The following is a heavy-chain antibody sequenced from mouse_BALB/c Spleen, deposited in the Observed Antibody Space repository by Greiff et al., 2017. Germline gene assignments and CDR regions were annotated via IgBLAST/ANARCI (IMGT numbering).Heavy chain of an antibody. J-gene: IGHJ3*01. CDR3: ARIGAITTGFAY. D-gene: IGHD2-4*01. Sequence: QVQLQQSGPELVKPGASVKISCKASGYAFSSSWMNWVKQRPGQGLEWIGRIYPGDGDTNYNGKFKGKATLTADKSSSTAYMQLSSLTSVDSAVYFCARIGAITTGFAYWGQGTLVTVSA. V-gene: IGHV1-82*01. CDR1: GYAFSSSW. CDR2: IYPGDGDT.